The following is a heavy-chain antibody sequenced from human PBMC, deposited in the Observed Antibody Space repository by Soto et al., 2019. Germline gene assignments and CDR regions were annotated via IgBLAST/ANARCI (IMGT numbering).Heavy chain of an antibody. V-gene: IGHV5-51*01. Sequence: PGESLKISCKGSGYSFTSYWIGWVRQMPGKGLEWMGIIYPGDSDTRYSPSFQGQVTISADKSISTAYLQWSSLKASDTAMYYCARQEVAGFYYYYGMDVWGQGTTVTVSS. CDR2: IYPGDSDT. CDR1: GYSFTSYW. CDR3: ARQEVAGFYYYYGMDV. J-gene: IGHJ6*02. D-gene: IGHD6-19*01.